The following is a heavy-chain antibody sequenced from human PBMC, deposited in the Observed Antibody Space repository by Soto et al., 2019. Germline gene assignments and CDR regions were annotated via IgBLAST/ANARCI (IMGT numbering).Heavy chain of an antibody. J-gene: IGHJ4*02. CDR3: AKDGGNYGSGSYYTYYFDY. D-gene: IGHD3-10*01. V-gene: IGHV3-64D*06. CDR1: GFTFSSYA. Sequence: GGSLRLSCSASGFTFSSYAMHWVRQAPGKGLEYVSAISSNGGSTYYADSVKGRFTISRDNSKNTLYLQMSSLRAEDTAVYYCAKDGGNYGSGSYYTYYFDYWGQGTLVTVSS. CDR2: ISSNGGST.